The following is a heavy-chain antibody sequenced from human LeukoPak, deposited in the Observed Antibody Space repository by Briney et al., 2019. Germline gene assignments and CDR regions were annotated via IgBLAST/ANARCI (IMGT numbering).Heavy chain of an antibody. CDR1: GYTFTSYG. J-gene: IGHJ3*02. Sequence: ASVKVSCKASGYTFTSYGISWVRQAPGQGLEWMGWISAYNGNTDYAQKLQGRVTMTTDTSTSTAYMELRSLRSDDTAVYYCAREGSGSYQDWAFDIWGQGTMVTVSS. CDR2: ISAYNGNT. CDR3: AREGSGSYQDWAFDI. V-gene: IGHV1-18*01. D-gene: IGHD1-26*01.